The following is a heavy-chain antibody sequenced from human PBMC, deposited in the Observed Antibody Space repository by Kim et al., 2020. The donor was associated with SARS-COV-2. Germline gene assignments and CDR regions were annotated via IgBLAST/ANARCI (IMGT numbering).Heavy chain of an antibody. D-gene: IGHD3-22*01. V-gene: IGHV4-59*08. CDR2: IYYSGST. Sequence: SETLSLTCTVSGGSISSYYWSWIRQPPGKGLEWIGYIYYSGSTNYNPSLKSRVTISVDTSKNQFSLKLSSVTAADTAVYYCARLDYDSSGYYVLDAFDIWGQGTMVTVSS. J-gene: IGHJ3*02. CDR1: GGSISSYY. CDR3: ARLDYDSSGYYVLDAFDI.